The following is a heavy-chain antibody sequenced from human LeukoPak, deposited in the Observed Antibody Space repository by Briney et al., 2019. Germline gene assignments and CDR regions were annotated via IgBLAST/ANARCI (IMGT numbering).Heavy chain of an antibody. D-gene: IGHD3-9*01. J-gene: IGHJ4*02. CDR2: IKSKTVGGKT. CDR1: GFTFSNAW. V-gene: IGHV3-15*01. Sequence: PGGSLRLFCAASGFTFSNAWMSWVRQAPGKGLEWVGRIKSKTVGGKTDYAAPVKGRFTISRDDSKNTLYLQMNSLKPEDTAVYYCTTDPDTLIYYFDHWGQGTLVTASS. CDR3: TTDPDTLIYYFDH.